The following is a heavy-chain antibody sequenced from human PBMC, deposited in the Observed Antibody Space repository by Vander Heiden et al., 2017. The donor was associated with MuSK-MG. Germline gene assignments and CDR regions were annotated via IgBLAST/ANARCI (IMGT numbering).Heavy chain of an antibody. J-gene: IGHJ6*02. CDR3: ARMGIAAAGTGTLYGMDV. CDR2: IDWDDDK. D-gene: IGHD6-13*01. V-gene: IGHV2-70*15. CDR1: RFSLSTSGMC. Sequence: QVTLRESGPALVTPTQPLTLTCTFSRFSLSTSGMCVSWIRQPPGKALEWLARIDWDDDKYYRTSLKTRRTISKDTSKNQVVRTMTNMDTVETATYYCARMGIAAAGTGTLYGMDVWGQGTTVTVSS.